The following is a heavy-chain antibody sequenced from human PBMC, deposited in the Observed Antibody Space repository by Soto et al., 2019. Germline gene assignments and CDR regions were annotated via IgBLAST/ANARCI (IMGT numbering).Heavy chain of an antibody. V-gene: IGHV4-34*01. D-gene: IGHD6-19*01. J-gene: IGHJ4*02. Sequence: SETLSLTCAVYGGSISSYYWSWIRQPPGKGLEWIGEINHSGSTNYNPSLKSRVTISVDTSKNQFSLTLSSVSAADTAVYYCASGYGSNFDYRCQGTLVTVPS. CDR1: GGSISSYY. CDR3: ASGYGSNFDY. CDR2: INHSGST.